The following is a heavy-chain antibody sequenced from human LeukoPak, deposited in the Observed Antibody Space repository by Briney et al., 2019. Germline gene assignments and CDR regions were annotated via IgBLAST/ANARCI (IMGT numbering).Heavy chain of an antibody. Sequence: ASVKVSCKASGYTFTSYAINWVRQAPGQGLEWMGGIIPIFGTANYAQAFQGRITNTADESTSTVYMELSGLRSDDTARYFCVRTRLLMDNYYYYMDVWGRGTTVTVSS. CDR2: IIPIFGTA. V-gene: IGHV1-69*13. D-gene: IGHD6-25*01. J-gene: IGHJ6*03. CDR1: GYTFTSYA. CDR3: VRTRLLMDNYYYYMDV.